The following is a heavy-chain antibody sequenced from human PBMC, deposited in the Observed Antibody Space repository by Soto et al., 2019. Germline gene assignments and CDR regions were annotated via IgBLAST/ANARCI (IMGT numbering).Heavy chain of an antibody. CDR1: GFTLSSYG. V-gene: IGHV3-30*18. CDR3: AKDGFSSGSLDY. D-gene: IGHD6-19*01. J-gene: IGHJ4*02. CDR2: TLYDGSNK. Sequence: QVQLVESGGGVVQPGRSLRLSCAASGFTLSSYGMHWVRQAPGKGLEWVAVTLYDGSNKYYADSVKGRFTISRDNSKNTLYLQMNSLRAEDRAVYHCAKDGFSSGSLDYWGQGTLVTVSS.